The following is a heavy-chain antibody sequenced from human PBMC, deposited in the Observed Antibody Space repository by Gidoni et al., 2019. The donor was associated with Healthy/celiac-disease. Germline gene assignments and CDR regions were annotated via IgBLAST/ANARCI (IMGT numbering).Heavy chain of an antibody. CDR3: AHGINVDY. V-gene: IGHV4-34*01. CDR2: INHSGST. J-gene: IGHJ4*02. D-gene: IGHD2-8*01. CDR1: GGSFSGYY. Sequence: QVQLQQWGAGLLKPSETLSLTCAVYGGSFSGYYWSWIRQPPGKGLELIGEINHSGSTNYNPSLKSRVTISVDTSKNQFSLKLSSVTAADTAVYYCAHGINVDYWGQGTLVTVSS.